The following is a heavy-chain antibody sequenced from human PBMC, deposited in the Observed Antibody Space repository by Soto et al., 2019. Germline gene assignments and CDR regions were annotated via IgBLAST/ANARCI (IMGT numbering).Heavy chain of an antibody. CDR1: GFSFSTNW. D-gene: IGHD6-19*01. V-gene: IGHV3-74*01. CDR3: ARGPTGWYGFDY. CDR2: LSRDGSSA. J-gene: IGHJ4*02. Sequence: EVQLVESGGVLVQPGGSLRLSRAASGFSFSTNWMHWVRQVPGKGLVWVSRLSRDGSSANYADSVKGRFTISRDNAKNTLYLQMNSLTAEDTAIYYCARGPTGWYGFDYWGQGTLVTVSS.